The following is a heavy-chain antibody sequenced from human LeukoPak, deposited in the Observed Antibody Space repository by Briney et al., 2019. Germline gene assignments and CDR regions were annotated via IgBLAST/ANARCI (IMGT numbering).Heavy chain of an antibody. J-gene: IGHJ4*02. CDR1: GFTFDDYA. D-gene: IGHD3-16*01. CDR2: ISGDGGST. CDR3: ATHNSIGDYVPGY. V-gene: IGHV3-43*02. Sequence: GGSLRLSCTASGFTFDDYAMRWVRQAPGKGLEWVSLISGDGGSTYYADSVKGRFTISRDNSKNSLYLQMNSPRTEDTALYFCATHNSIGDYVPGYWGQGTLVTVSS.